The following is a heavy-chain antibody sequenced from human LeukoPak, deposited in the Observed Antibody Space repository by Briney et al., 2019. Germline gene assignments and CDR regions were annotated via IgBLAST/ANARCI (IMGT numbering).Heavy chain of an antibody. CDR2: ISWNSGSI. V-gene: IGHV3-9*01. CDR3: AKDSRLGELSFVDY. D-gene: IGHD3-16*02. Sequence: GRSLRLSCAASGFTFDDYAMHWVRQAPGKGLEWVSGISWNSGSIGYADSVKGRFTISRDNAKNSLYLQMNSLRAEDTALYYCAKDSRLGELSFVDYWGQGTLVTVSS. CDR1: GFTFDDYA. J-gene: IGHJ4*02.